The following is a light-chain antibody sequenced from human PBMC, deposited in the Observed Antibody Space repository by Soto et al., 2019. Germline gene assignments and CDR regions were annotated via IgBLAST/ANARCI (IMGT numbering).Light chain of an antibody. Sequence: EIVLTQSPATLSLSPGERDTLSCRASQSVNIYLAWYQQKPGQAPRLLIYDASNRATGIPARFSGSGSGTAFTLTISSLEPEDIAVYYCQQRSNWRVTFGGGTKVEIK. V-gene: IGKV3-11*01. CDR2: DAS. J-gene: IGKJ4*01. CDR3: QQRSNWRVT. CDR1: QSVNIY.